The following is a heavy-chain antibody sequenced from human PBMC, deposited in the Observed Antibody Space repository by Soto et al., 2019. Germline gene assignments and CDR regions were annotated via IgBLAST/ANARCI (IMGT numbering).Heavy chain of an antibody. J-gene: IGHJ5*02. CDR1: GGSISSSNW. Sequence: QVQLQESGPGLVKPSGTLSLTCAVSGGSISSSNWWSWVRQPPGKGLEWIGEIYHSGSTNYNPSLTSRVTISVDKSKNQLSLNLSSVTAADTAVYYCARGIGAYQPLSPWFDPWGQGTLVTVSS. CDR3: ARGIGAYQPLSPWFDP. CDR2: IYHSGST. D-gene: IGHD2-2*01. V-gene: IGHV4-4*02.